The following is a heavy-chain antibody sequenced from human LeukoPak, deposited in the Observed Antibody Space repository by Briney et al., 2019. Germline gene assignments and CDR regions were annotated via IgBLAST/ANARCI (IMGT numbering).Heavy chain of an antibody. J-gene: IGHJ4*02. CDR1: GFTFRSYG. D-gene: IGHD6-13*01. CDR2: IWYDGSNK. CDR3: ASDGIAVDRGIGYFDY. Sequence: GGSLRLSCAASGFTFRSYGMHWVRQAPGKGLEWVAGIWYDGSNKYYADSVKGRFTISRDNSENTLYLQMNSLRAEDTALYYCASDGIAVDRGIGYFDYWGQGTLVTVSS. V-gene: IGHV3-33*01.